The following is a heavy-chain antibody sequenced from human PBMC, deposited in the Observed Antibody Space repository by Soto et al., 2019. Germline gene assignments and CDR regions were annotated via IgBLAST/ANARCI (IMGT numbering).Heavy chain of an antibody. V-gene: IGHV1-2*02. J-gene: IGHJ5*02. Sequence: GASVKVSCKASGYNFSDYYIHWVRQAPGQGLEWLGWVNPKSGDTNYAQKFKGRVTMTRDTSSNTVYMDLSGLKSDDTAVFYCAREISGGGTLNWFDPWGQGTLVTVSS. CDR1: GYNFSDYY. D-gene: IGHD2-8*02. CDR2: VNPKSGDT. CDR3: AREISGGGTLNWFDP.